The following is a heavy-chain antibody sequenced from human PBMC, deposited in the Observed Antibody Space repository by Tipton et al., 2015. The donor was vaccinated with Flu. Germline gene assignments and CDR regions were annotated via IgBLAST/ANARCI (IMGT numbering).Heavy chain of an antibody. D-gene: IGHD6-13*01. CDR1: GGSISSSAYY. J-gene: IGHJ4*02. V-gene: IGHV4-39*07. CDR2: IYYSGST. CDR3: AIDDFGSSWYGY. Sequence: TLSLTCTVSGGSISSSAYYWGWIRQTPGKGLEWIGNIYYSGSTFYNPSLKSRVTISLDKSTNQFSLRLSSVTAADTAIYYCAIDDFGSSWYGYWGQGSLVTGSS.